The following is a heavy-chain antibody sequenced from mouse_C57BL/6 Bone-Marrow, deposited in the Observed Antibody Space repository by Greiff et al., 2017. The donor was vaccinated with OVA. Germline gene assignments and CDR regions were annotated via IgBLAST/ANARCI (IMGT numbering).Heavy chain of an antibody. Sequence: DVMLVESGGGLVQSGRSLRLSCATSGFTFSDFYMEWVRQAPGKGLEWIAASRNKANDYTTEYSASVKGRFIVSRDTSQSILYLQMNALRAEDTAIYYCARDGITTVVAHWYFDVWGTGTTVTVSS. J-gene: IGHJ1*03. V-gene: IGHV7-1*01. CDR2: SRNKANDYTT. CDR3: ARDGITTVVAHWYFDV. CDR1: GFTFSDFY. D-gene: IGHD1-1*01.